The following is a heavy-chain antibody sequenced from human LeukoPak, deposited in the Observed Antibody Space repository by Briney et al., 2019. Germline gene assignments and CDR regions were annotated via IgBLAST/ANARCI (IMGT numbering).Heavy chain of an antibody. CDR1: GYTFTSYG. J-gene: IGHJ5*02. V-gene: IGHV1-18*01. Sequence: ASVKVSCKASGYTFTSYGISWVRQAPGQGLEWMGWISAYNGNTNYAQKLQGRVTMTTDTSTSTAYMELRSLRSDDTAVYYCARSNQGYVSGTSCLRFAPWGRGPLVTVS. D-gene: IGHD2-2*01. CDR3: ARSNQGYVSGTSCLRFAP. CDR2: ISAYNGNT.